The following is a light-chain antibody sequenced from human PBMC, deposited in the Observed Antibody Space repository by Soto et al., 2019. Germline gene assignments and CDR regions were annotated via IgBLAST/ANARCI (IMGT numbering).Light chain of an antibody. CDR2: DAS. V-gene: IGKV1-5*01. CDR3: QQYNSYLLT. CDR1: QSISSW. Sequence: DIQMTQSPSTLSASVGDRVTITCRASQSISSWLAWYQQKPGKAPKLLIYDASSLESGVPSRFSGSGSGTEFTFTIISLQPDDFATYYCQQYNSYLLTFGGGTKVDIK. J-gene: IGKJ4*01.